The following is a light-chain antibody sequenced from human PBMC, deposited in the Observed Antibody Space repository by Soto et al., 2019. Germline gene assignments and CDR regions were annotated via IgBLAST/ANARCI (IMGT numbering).Light chain of an antibody. V-gene: IGKV1-39*01. Sequence: DIQMPQSPSSLSASVGDRVTITCRASQSISSYLNWYQQKPGKAPKLLIYAASSLQSGVPSMFSSSGSGTDFTLTISSLQPEDFATYYCQQSYSTPNTFGQGTKLEIK. CDR2: AAS. CDR3: QQSYSTPNT. CDR1: QSISSY. J-gene: IGKJ2*01.